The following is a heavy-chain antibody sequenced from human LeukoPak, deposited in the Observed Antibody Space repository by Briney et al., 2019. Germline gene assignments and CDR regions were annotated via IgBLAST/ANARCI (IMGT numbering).Heavy chain of an antibody. CDR3: ARLYGSGNYYSQYYFDY. Sequence: EPSGTLSLTCAVSGGSISSSNWWSWVRQPPGKGLEWIGEIYHTGSTNYNPSLKSRVTISVDKSKNQFSLKLSSVFAADTAVYYCARLYGSGNYYSQYYFDYWGQGTLVTVSS. D-gene: IGHD3-10*01. J-gene: IGHJ4*02. CDR1: GGSISSSNW. CDR2: IYHTGST. V-gene: IGHV4-4*02.